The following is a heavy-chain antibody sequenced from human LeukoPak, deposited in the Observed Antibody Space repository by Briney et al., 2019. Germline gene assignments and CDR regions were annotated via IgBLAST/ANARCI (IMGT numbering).Heavy chain of an antibody. CDR2: IYSSGST. CDR1: GGSISSYY. CDR3: AGSGCYYQLS. D-gene: IGHD1-26*01. Sequence: SETLSLTCTVSGGSISSYYWSWIRQPPGKGLEWLGYIYSSGSTNHNPSLKSRVTISVDTSKNQFSLKLSSVTAADTAVYYCAGSGCYYQLSWGQGTLVTVSS. V-gene: IGHV4-59*08. J-gene: IGHJ5*02.